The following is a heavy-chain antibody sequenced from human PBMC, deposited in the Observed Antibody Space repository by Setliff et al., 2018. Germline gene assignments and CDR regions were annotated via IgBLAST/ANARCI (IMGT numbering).Heavy chain of an antibody. CDR3: AKRGDTRTFDY. V-gene: IGHV3-74*03. J-gene: IGHJ4*02. Sequence: GSLRLSCADSGFTFSNYWMHWVRQAPGKGLVWVSRINKDGSTTAYADSVMGRFTISRDNAKNTLYLHMTSLRAEDTAMYYCAKRGDTRTFDYWGQGTLVTVSS. CDR2: INKDGSTT. D-gene: IGHD5-18*01. CDR1: GFTFSNYW.